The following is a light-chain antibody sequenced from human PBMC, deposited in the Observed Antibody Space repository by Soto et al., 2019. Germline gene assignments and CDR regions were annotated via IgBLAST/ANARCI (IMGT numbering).Light chain of an antibody. V-gene: IGKV1-39*01. Sequence: DIQMTQSPSTLSASVGDSVTITCRASQSMSSWLAWYQQQPGKAPKLLIYAASSLQSGVALRFRGSGSGTDFTLTISSLKPEDFATYYCQQSYSTPTITVGEGKRLEIK. CDR3: QQSYSTPTIT. CDR1: QSMSSW. CDR2: AAS. J-gene: IGKJ5*01.